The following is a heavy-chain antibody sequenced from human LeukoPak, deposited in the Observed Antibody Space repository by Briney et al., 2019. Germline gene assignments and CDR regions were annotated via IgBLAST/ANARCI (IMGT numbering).Heavy chain of an antibody. D-gene: IGHD4-11*01. CDR2: IYYSGST. V-gene: IGHV4-59*01. Sequence: SETLSLTCTVSGGSISSYYWSWIRQPPGKGLEWIGYIYYSGSTNYNPSLKSLVTISVDTSKNQFSLKLSSVTAADTAVYYCARGYYSMEDEDYYYYYMDVWGKGTTVTVSS. CDR3: ARGYYSMEDEDYYYYYMDV. CDR1: GGSISSYY. J-gene: IGHJ6*03.